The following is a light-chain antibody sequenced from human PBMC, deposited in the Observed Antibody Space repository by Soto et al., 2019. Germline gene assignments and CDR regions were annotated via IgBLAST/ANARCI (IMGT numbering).Light chain of an antibody. Sequence: DIQMTQSPSSLSASVGDRVTITCRASQSISSYLNWYQQKPGKAPKLLIYAASSLQSGVPSRFSGSGSGTEFTLTISSLQPEDFATYYCQQSYSTPITVGQGTRLEIK. CDR2: AAS. CDR3: QQSYSTPIT. V-gene: IGKV1-39*01. CDR1: QSISSY. J-gene: IGKJ5*01.